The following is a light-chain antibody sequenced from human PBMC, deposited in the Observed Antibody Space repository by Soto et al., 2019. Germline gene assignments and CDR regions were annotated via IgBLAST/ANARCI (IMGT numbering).Light chain of an antibody. CDR3: QQSYSTSLLT. J-gene: IGKJ4*01. CDR2: AAS. CDR1: QSISSY. Sequence: DIQMTQSPSSLSASVGDRVTITCRASQSISSYLNWYQQKPGKAPKLLIYAASSLQSGVPSRFSGSGSGTDFTLTIRSLQPEDFATYYCQQSYSTSLLTFGGGTKVEIK. V-gene: IGKV1-39*01.